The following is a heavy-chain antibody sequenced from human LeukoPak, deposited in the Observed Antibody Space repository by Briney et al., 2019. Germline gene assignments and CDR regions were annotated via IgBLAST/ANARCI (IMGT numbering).Heavy chain of an antibody. CDR3: ARDNRGTSNTDC. J-gene: IGHJ4*02. D-gene: IGHD4-23*01. CDR2: IYSGGST. V-gene: IGHV3-53*01. CDR1: GFTVSSNY. Sequence: PGGSLRLSCAASGFTVSSNYMSWVRQAPGKGLEWVSLIYSGGSTFYADSVKGRFTISRDNSRNTLYLQMNRLRAEDTAVYYCARDNRGTSNTDCWGQGTLVTVSS.